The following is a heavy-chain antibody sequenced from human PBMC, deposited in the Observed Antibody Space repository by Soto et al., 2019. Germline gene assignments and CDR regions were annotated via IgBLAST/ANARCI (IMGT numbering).Heavy chain of an antibody. CDR1: GFTFSSYA. D-gene: IGHD1-7*01. V-gene: IGHV3-30-3*01. CDR2: ISYDGSNK. J-gene: IGHJ4*02. Sequence: QVQLVESGGGVVQPGRSLRLSCAASGFTFSSYAMHWVRQAPGKGLEWVAVISYDGSNKYYADSVKGRFTISRDNSKNTLYLQMNSLRAEDTAVYYCARGNSWYWGQGTLVTVSS. CDR3: ARGNSWY.